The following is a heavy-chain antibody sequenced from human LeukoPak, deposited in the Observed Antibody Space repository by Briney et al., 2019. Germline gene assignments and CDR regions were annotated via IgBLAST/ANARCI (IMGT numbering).Heavy chain of an antibody. Sequence: PSETLSLTCTVSGGSISSGSYYWSWIRQPAGKGLEWIGRIYTSRSTNYNPSLKSRVTISVDTSKNQFSLKLSSVTAADTAVYYCARGPYCGGDCYSHEYFQHWGQGTLVTVSS. CDR2: IYTSRST. CDR1: GGSISSGSYY. D-gene: IGHD2-21*02. J-gene: IGHJ1*01. V-gene: IGHV4-61*02. CDR3: ARGPYCGGDCYSHEYFQH.